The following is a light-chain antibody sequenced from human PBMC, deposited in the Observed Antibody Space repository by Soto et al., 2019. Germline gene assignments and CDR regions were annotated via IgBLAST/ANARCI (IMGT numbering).Light chain of an antibody. CDR3: AAWDDRLRGYV. V-gene: IGLV1-47*01. CDR2: YSN. Sequence: QSVLTQSASASGTPGQRVTISCSGGTSNIGTNAVYWFQLLPGTAPKLPIYYSNHRPSGISDRFSGSKSGTSASLAISGLRPEDEADYYCAAWDDRLRGYVFATGTKVTVL. CDR1: TSNIGTNA. J-gene: IGLJ1*01.